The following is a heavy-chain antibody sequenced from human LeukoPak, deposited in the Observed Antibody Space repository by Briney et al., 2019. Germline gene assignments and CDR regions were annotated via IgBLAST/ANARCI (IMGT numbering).Heavy chain of an antibody. D-gene: IGHD3-16*01. CDR1: GGSISSYY. Sequence: SETLSLTCTVSGGSISSYYWSWIRQPPGKGLEWIGFIYYSGITNYNPSLKSRVIISVDTSKNQFSLKLSSVTAADTAVYYCACHRGGYFDYWGQGTLVTVSS. CDR2: IYYSGIT. J-gene: IGHJ4*02. CDR3: ACHRGGYFDY. V-gene: IGHV4-59*01.